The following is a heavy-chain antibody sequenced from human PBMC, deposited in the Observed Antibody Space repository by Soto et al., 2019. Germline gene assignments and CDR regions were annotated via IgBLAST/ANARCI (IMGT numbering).Heavy chain of an antibody. D-gene: IGHD3-10*01. J-gene: IGHJ3*02. CDR3: ARDQVRGAHDAFDI. CDR1: GGSISSGGYY. Sequence: QVQLQESGPGLVKPSQTLSLTCTVSGGSISSGGYYWSWIRQHPGKGLEWIGYIYYSGSTYYHPSLKSRVTISVDTSKNQCSLKLSSVTAADTAVYYCARDQVRGAHDAFDIWGQGTMVTVSS. V-gene: IGHV4-31*03. CDR2: IYYSGST.